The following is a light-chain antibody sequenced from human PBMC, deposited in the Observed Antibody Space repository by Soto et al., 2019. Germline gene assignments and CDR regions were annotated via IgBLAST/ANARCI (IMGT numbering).Light chain of an antibody. CDR1: QSSSSD. CDR3: QQYNNWPLT. V-gene: IGKV3-15*01. CDR2: GAS. Sequence: ETVMTQSPATLSVSPGERATLSCRASQSSSSDLAWYQHKPGQAPRLLIYGASTTATGIPGRFSGSGSGRDFHLTISSLQSEDFAVHYCQQYNNWPLTFGQGTKLEIK. J-gene: IGKJ2*01.